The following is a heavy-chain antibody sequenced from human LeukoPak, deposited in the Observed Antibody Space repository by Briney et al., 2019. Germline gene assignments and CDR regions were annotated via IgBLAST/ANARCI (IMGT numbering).Heavy chain of an antibody. V-gene: IGHV1-18*01. CDR2: ISTYNGNT. Sequence: GASVKVSCKASGYTFTSHGISWVRQAPGQGLEWIGWISTYNGNTNYAQKLQGRVSMTTDTSTSTAYMDLRSLRSDDTAVYYCARGPTASGEWYMDVWGKGTTVTVSS. CDR1: GYTFTSHG. CDR3: ARGPTASGEWYMDV. D-gene: IGHD3-10*01. J-gene: IGHJ6*03.